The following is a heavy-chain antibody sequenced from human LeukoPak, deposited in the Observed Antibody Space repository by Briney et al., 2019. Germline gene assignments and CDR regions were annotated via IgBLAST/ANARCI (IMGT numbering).Heavy chain of an antibody. Sequence: GGSLRLSCAASGFTFSSYGMHWVRQAPGKGLEWVAVIWYDGSNKYYADSVKGRFTISRDNSKNTLYLQMNSLRPKDTAVYYCAKDLSPNYDFWSGYAFDYWGQGTLVTVSS. D-gene: IGHD3-3*01. V-gene: IGHV3-33*06. CDR3: AKDLSPNYDFWSGYAFDY. J-gene: IGHJ4*02. CDR2: IWYDGSNK. CDR1: GFTFSSYG.